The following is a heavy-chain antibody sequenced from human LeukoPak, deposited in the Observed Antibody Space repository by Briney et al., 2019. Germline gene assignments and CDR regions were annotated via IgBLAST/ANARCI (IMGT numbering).Heavy chain of an antibody. CDR2: MYAGGTT. D-gene: IGHD3-10*01. J-gene: IGHJ6*02. V-gene: IGHV3-53*01. CDR1: GVIVSRNF. Sequence: PGGSLRLSCAASGVIVSRNFMSWVRQAPGKGLQWVAIMYAGGTTDYSESVRGRFHISRDTSNNTLSLQMNSLRAEDTAVYYCARGSRGRGIYGIGVWGQGTTVTVSS. CDR3: ARGSRGRGIYGIGV.